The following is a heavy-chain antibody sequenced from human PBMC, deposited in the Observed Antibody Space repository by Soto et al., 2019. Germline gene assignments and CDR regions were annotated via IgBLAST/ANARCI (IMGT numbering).Heavy chain of an antibody. J-gene: IGHJ6*02. Sequence: PGESLKISCKGSGYSFTSYWISWVRQMPGKGLEWMGRIDPSDSYTNYSPSFQGHVTISADKSISTAYLQWSSLKASDTAMYYCARHGPEGGSSGYYYSGRDVGGQGTTVTVSS. CDR1: GYSFTSYW. V-gene: IGHV5-10-1*01. CDR3: ARHGPEGGSSGYYYSGRDV. CDR2: IDPSDSYT. D-gene: IGHD6-13*01.